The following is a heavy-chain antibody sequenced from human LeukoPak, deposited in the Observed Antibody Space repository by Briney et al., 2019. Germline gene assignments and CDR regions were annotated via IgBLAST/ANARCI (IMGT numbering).Heavy chain of an antibody. D-gene: IGHD3-3*01. Sequence: SVKVSCKASGGTFSSYAISWVRQAPGQGLEWMGGIIPIFGTANYAQKFQGRVTITTDESTSTAYMELSSLRSEDTAVYYCARGARITIFGVAHGDYYYYYMDVWGKGTTVTISS. CDR1: GGTFSSYA. CDR2: IIPIFGTA. CDR3: ARGARITIFGVAHGDYYYYYMDV. V-gene: IGHV1-69*05. J-gene: IGHJ6*03.